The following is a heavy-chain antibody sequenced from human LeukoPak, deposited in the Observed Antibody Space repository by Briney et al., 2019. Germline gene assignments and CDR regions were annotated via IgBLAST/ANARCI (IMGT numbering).Heavy chain of an antibody. CDR2: IYYSGST. D-gene: IGHD5-18*01. Sequence: PSETLSLTCTVSGGSISSYYWSWIRQPPGKGLDWIGCIYYSGSTYYNPSLKSRVTISLDTSKNQFSLKLNSVTAADTAMYYCARHRKADTATDYWGQGTLVTVSS. CDR3: ARHRKADTATDY. J-gene: IGHJ4*02. CDR1: GGSISSYY. V-gene: IGHV4-39*01.